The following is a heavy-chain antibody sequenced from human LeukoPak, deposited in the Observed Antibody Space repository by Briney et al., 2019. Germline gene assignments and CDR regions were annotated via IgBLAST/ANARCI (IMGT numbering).Heavy chain of an antibody. CDR2: IYYSGST. J-gene: IGHJ5*02. Sequence: PSQTLSLTCTVSGGSISSGDYYWSWIRQPPGKGLEWIGYIYYSGSTYHNPSLKSRVTISVDTSKNQFSLKLSSVTAADTAVYYCARGTGSLGYNWFDPWGQGTLVTVSS. CDR3: ARGTGSLGYNWFDP. V-gene: IGHV4-30-4*08. D-gene: IGHD7-27*01. CDR1: GGSISSGDYY.